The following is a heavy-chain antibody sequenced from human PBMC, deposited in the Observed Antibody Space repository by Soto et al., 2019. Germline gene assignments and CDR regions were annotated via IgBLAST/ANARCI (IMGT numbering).Heavy chain of an antibody. J-gene: IGHJ6*03. CDR1: GGSISSYY. CDR2: IYYSGST. D-gene: IGHD3-10*02. Sequence: SETLSLTCTVSGGSISSYYWSWIRQPPGKGLEWIGYIYYSGSTNYNPSLKSRVTISVDTSKNQFSLKLSSVTAADKAVYYCARVVTMLFDYYYYYMDVWGKGTTVTVSS. V-gene: IGHV4-59*01. CDR3: ARVVTMLFDYYYYYMDV.